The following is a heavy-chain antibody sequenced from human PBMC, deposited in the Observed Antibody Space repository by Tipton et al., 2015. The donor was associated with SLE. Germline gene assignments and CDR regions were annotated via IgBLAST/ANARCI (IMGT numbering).Heavy chain of an antibody. CDR2: ISTDSSNL. D-gene: IGHD2-8*02. CDR1: GFTFKSYE. J-gene: IGHJ3*02. Sequence: SLRLSCVASGFTFKSYEMNWVRQAPGRDLEWISYISTDSSNLYYSDSVQGRFTISRDNAENSLYLQMNSLTAEDAGVYFCARDRDIVLEPVPIPPAFDIWGQGTTVTVSS. V-gene: IGHV3-48*03. CDR3: ARDRDIVLEPVPIPPAFDI.